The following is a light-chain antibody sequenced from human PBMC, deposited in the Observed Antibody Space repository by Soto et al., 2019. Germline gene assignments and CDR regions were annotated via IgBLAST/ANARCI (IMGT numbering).Light chain of an antibody. V-gene: IGKV1-39*01. Sequence: DIQMTQSPSSLSASVGDRVTITCRASQTIGSYLNWYQHKPGRAPKLLIYAAFSLQSGVPSRFSGSGSGTDFTLTISSLQPADFATYYCQQSFSTPPWTFGQGTKVEIK. J-gene: IGKJ1*01. CDR1: QTIGSY. CDR2: AAF. CDR3: QQSFSTPPWT.